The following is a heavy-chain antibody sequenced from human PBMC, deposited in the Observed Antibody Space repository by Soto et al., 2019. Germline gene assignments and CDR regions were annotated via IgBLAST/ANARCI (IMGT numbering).Heavy chain of an antibody. D-gene: IGHD2-21*02. V-gene: IGHV4-39*02. J-gene: IGHJ4*02. CDR3: ATFVVPASRHTDFDL. CDR2: IYYGGTT. Sequence: SETLSLTCTVSGASIGTTNYYWGWVRQPPGKGLDWIGNIYYGGTTYYNPSLKSRVTISVDTSKKHFSLKVNSVTAADTAVYYCATFVVPASRHTDFDLWGKGTMVHVYS. CDR1: GASIGTTNYY.